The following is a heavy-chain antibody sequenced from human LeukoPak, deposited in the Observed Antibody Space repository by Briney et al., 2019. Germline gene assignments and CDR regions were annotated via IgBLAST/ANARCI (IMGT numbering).Heavy chain of an antibody. CDR2: IYCSGST. V-gene: IGHV4-39*01. Sequence: SETLSLTCTVSGGSISSSSYYWGWIRQPPGKGLEWIGSIYCSGSTYYNPSLKSRVTISVDTSKNQFSLKLSSVTAADAAVYYCARHFSSGYSSSWYGNYFDYWGQGTLVTVSS. J-gene: IGHJ4*02. CDR1: GGSISSSSYY. D-gene: IGHD6-13*01. CDR3: ARHFSSGYSSSWYGNYFDY.